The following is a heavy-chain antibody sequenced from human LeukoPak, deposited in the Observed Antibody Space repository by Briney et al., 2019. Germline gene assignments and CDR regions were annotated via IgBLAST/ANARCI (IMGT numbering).Heavy chain of an antibody. CDR1: GYSISSGYY. Sequence: SETLSLTCAVSGYSISSGYYWGWIRQPPGKGLEWIGSIYHSGSTYYNPSLKSRVTISVDTSKNQFSLKLSSVTAADTAVYYCAKTNSSGWQKTVDYWGQGTLVTVSS. CDR2: IYHSGST. D-gene: IGHD6-19*01. J-gene: IGHJ4*02. CDR3: AKTNSSGWQKTVDY. V-gene: IGHV4-38-2*01.